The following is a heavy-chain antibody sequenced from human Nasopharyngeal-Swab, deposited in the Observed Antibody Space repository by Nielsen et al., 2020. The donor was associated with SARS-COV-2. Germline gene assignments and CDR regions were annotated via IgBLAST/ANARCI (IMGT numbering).Heavy chain of an antibody. CDR2: IYSGGNT. CDR3: ARDSNGSGRYY. D-gene: IGHD3-10*01. V-gene: IGHV3-66*01. Sequence: RQAPGKGLEWVSIIYSGGNTYYADSVKGRFTISRDNSKNTLFLQMNSLRAEDTAVYYCARDSNGSGRYYWGQGTLVTVSS. J-gene: IGHJ4*02.